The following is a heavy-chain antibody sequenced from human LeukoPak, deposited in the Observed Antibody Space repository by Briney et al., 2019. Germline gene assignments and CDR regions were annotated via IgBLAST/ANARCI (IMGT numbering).Heavy chain of an antibody. J-gene: IGHJ3*02. CDR2: IIPIFGTA. CDR1: GGTFSSYA. V-gene: IGHV1-69*01. D-gene: IGHD6-25*01. CDR3: APNYGSGPVAFDI. Sequence: SVKVSCKASGGTFSSYAISWVRQAPGQGLEWMGGIIPIFGTANYAQKFQGRVTITADESTSTAYMELSSLRSEDTAVYYCAPNYGSGPVAFDIWGQGTMVTVSS.